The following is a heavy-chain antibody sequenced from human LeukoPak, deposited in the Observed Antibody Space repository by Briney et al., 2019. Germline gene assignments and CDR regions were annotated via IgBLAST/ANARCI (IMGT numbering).Heavy chain of an antibody. CDR3: ARDRYCSGGNCYGDAFDI. D-gene: IGHD2-15*01. CDR1: GFTFSSYG. Sequence: PGGSLRLSCAASGFTFSSYGMHWVRQAPGKGLEWVALISFDGVKTDYADSVKGRFTISRDSSQNTLYLQMNSLRAEDTAVYYCARDRYCSGGNCYGDAFDIWGQGTMVTVSS. CDR2: ISFDGVKT. J-gene: IGHJ3*02. V-gene: IGHV3-30*03.